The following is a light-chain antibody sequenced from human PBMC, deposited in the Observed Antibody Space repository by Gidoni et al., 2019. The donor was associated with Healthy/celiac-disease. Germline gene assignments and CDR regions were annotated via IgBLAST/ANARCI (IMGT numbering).Light chain of an antibody. CDR1: QSISSY. CDR3: QRTDSTPWT. J-gene: IGKJ1*01. V-gene: IGKV1-39*01. Sequence: DIQMTQSPSSLSASVGDRVTISCRASQSISSYLNWYQQKPGKAPNLLIYAASSLQSGVPSRFSGSGSGTDFTLTISSLQPEDFATYYCQRTDSTPWTFGQGTTVEIK. CDR2: AAS.